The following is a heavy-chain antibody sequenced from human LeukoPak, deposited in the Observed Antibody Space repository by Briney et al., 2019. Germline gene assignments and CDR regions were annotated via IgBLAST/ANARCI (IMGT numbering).Heavy chain of an antibody. CDR2: ISNDGSNK. CDR1: GFTFSSYA. J-gene: IGHJ4*02. V-gene: IGHV3-30-3*01. Sequence: GGSLRLSCAASGFTFSSYAMHWVRQAPGKGLDWVALISNDGSNKYYADSVRGRFTISRDNSKNTLYLQMNSLRVEDTAVYYCARDLAFGGVIGYWGQGTLVTVSS. D-gene: IGHD3-16*01. CDR3: ARDLAFGGVIGY.